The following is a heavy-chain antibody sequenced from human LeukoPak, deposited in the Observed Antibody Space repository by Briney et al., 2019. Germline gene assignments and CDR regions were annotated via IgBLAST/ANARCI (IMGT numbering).Heavy chain of an antibody. Sequence: GGSLRLSCAASGFTFSSYAMHWVRQAPGKGLEWVAVISYDGSNKYYADSVKGRFTISRDNSKNTLFLQMNSLRAEDTAVYYCARSLAQPLVQSGYFQHWGQGTLVPVSA. CDR1: GFTFSSYA. CDR2: ISYDGSNK. V-gene: IGHV3-30-3*02. CDR3: ARSLAQPLVQSGYFQH. D-gene: IGHD6-13*01. J-gene: IGHJ1*01.